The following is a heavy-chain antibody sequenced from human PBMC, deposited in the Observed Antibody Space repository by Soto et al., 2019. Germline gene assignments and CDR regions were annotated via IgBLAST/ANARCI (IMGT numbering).Heavy chain of an antibody. CDR2: ISGSGDTK. Sequence: GGSLRLSSASSGFTFSSCIMNWVRQAAGKGLEWVSFISGSGDTKYYADSVRGRFTISRDNAKNSLYLQMSSLRDEDTAVYYCAKYCFFYVCFDYWGEVTLFTVSS. CDR1: GFTFSSCI. CDR3: AKYCFFYVCFDY. J-gene: IGHJ4*02. D-gene: IGHD2-15*01. V-gene: IGHV3-48*02.